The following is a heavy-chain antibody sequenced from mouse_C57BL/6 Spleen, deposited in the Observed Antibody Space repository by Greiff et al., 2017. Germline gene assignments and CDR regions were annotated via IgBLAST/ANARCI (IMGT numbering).Heavy chain of an antibody. V-gene: IGHV1-82*01. CDR3: ASPSDGYYLAWFAY. J-gene: IGHJ3*01. D-gene: IGHD2-3*01. CDR1: GYAFSSSW. Sequence: VQLQQSGPELVKPGASVKISCKASGYAFSSSWMNWVKQRPGKGLEWIGRIYPGDGDTNYNGKFKGKATLTADKSSSTAYMQLSSLTSEDSAVXVVASPSDGYYLAWFAYWGQGTLVTVSA. CDR2: IYPGDGDT.